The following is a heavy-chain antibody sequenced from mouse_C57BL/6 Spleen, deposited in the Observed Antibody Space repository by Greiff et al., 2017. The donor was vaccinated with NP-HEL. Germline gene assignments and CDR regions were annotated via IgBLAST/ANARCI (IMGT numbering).Heavy chain of an antibody. CDR2: IYPGDGDT. V-gene: IGHV1-82*01. CDR3: ARLLYAMDY. Sequence: VNVVESGPELVKPGASVKISCKASGYAFSSSWMNWVKQRPGKGLEWIGRIYPGDGDTNYNGKFKGKATLTADKSSSTAYMQLSSLTSEDSAVYFCARLLYAMDYWGQGTSVTVSS. CDR1: GYAFSSSW. J-gene: IGHJ4*01.